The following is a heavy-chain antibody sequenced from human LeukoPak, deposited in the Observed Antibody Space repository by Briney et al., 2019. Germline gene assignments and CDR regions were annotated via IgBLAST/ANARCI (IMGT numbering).Heavy chain of an antibody. CDR2: IIPIFGTA. D-gene: IGHD5-12*01. V-gene: IGHV1-69*05. J-gene: IGHJ5*02. CDR3: ARDNRSEEGTGSGYDPWFDP. CDR1: GGTFSSYA. Sequence: SVKVSCKASGGTFSSYAISWVRQAPGQGLEWMGGIIPIFGTANYAQKFQGRVTITTDESTSTAYMELSSLRSEDTAVYYCARDNRSEEGTGSGYDPWFDPWGQGTLVTVSS.